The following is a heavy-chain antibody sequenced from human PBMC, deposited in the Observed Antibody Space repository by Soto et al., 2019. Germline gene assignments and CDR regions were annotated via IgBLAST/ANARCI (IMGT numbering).Heavy chain of an antibody. J-gene: IGHJ6*02. D-gene: IGHD2-2*02. CDR1: GGSISSYY. CDR2: IYTSGST. CDR3: AREGYRSSTSCYTTYYYGMDV. Sequence: KPSETLSLTCTVSGGSISSYYWSWIRQPAGKGLEWIGRIYTSGSTNYNPSLKSRVTMSVDTSKNQFSLKLSSVTAADTAVYYCAREGYRSSTSCYTTYYYGMDVWGQGTTVTVSS. V-gene: IGHV4-4*07.